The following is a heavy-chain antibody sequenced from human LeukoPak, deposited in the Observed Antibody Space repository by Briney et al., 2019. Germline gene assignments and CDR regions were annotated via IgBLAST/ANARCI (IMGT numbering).Heavy chain of an antibody. CDR1: GGTFSSYA. Sequence: AASVKVSCKASGGTFSSYAISWVRQAPGQGLEWMGGIIPIFGTANYAQKFQGRVTTTADESTSTAYMELSSLRSEDTAVYYCAGGPIVVVIPNYYYYMDVWGKGNTVTVSS. V-gene: IGHV1-69*13. CDR2: IIPIFGTA. D-gene: IGHD3-22*01. J-gene: IGHJ6*03. CDR3: AGGPIVVVIPNYYYYMDV.